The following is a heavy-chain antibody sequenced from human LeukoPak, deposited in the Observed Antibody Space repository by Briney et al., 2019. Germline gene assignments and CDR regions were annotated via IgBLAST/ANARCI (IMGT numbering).Heavy chain of an antibody. CDR1: GYTFTSYG. J-gene: IGHJ4*02. CDR2: INAYNGNT. V-gene: IGHV1-18*01. D-gene: IGHD4-11*01. Sequence: GASVKVSCKASGYTFTSYGISWVRQAPGQGLAWMGWINAYNGNTNYAQKLQGRVTMTTDTSTSTAYMELRSLRSDDTAVYYCARLMTVTSFFDYWGQGTLVTVSS. CDR3: ARLMTVTSFFDY.